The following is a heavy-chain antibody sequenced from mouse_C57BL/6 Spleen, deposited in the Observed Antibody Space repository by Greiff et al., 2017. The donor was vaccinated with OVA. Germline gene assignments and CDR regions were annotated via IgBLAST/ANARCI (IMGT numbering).Heavy chain of an antibody. V-gene: IGHV1-64*01. CDR2: IHPNSGST. CDR3: ASLGYDYDGRDY. CDR1: GYTFTSYW. J-gene: IGHJ2*01. Sequence: QVQLQQPGAELVKPGASVKLSCKASGYTFTSYWMHWVKQRPGQGLEWIGMIHPNSGSTNYNEKFKSKATLTVDKSSSTAYMQLSSLTSEDSAVYYCASLGYDYDGRDYWGQGTTLTVSS. D-gene: IGHD2-4*01.